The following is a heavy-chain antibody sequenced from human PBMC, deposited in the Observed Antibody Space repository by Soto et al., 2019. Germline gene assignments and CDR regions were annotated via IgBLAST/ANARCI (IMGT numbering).Heavy chain of an antibody. Sequence: GGSLRLSCAASGFTVSSNYMSWVRQAPGKGLEWVSVIYSGGSTYYADSVKGRFTISRDNSKNTLYLQMNSLRAEDTAVYYCAKISGSSYYFDYWGQGTLVTVSS. CDR2: IYSGGST. D-gene: IGHD1-26*01. V-gene: IGHV3-53*01. J-gene: IGHJ4*02. CDR3: AKISGSSYYFDY. CDR1: GFTVSSNY.